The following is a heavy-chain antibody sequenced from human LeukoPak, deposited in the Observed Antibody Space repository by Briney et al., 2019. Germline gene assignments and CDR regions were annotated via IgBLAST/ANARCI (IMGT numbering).Heavy chain of an antibody. Sequence: ASVKVSCKASGGTFSSYAISWVRQAPGQGLEWMGWISAYNGNTNYAQKLQGRVTMTTDTSTSTAYMELRSLRSGDTAVYYCARDFLRSYYYYGMDVWGQGTTVTVSS. CDR2: ISAYNGNT. CDR1: GGTFSSYA. V-gene: IGHV1-18*01. D-gene: IGHD5-12*01. CDR3: ARDFLRSYYYYGMDV. J-gene: IGHJ6*02.